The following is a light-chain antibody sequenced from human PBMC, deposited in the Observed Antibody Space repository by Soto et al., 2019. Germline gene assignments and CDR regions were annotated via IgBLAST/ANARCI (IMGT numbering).Light chain of an antibody. CDR1: SSNIGSNT. V-gene: IGLV1-44*01. Sequence: QSVLTQPPSASGTPGQRVTMSCSGSSSNIGSNTVNWYQQLPGTAPKLLIYSNNQRPSGVPDRFSGSKSGTSASLAISWLLSEDEADYYCSTWDDSLSALVVFGGGTKLTAL. J-gene: IGLJ2*01. CDR3: STWDDSLSALVV. CDR2: SNN.